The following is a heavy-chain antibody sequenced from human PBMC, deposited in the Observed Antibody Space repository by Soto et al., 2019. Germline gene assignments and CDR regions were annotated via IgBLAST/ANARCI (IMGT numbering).Heavy chain of an antibody. D-gene: IGHD2-15*01. CDR2: INSDGSST. CDR3: VRTSLVVAAATREDY. Sequence: EVQLVESGGGLVQHGESLRLSCAASGFTFSSYWMHWVRQAPGNGLVWVSCINSDGSSTSYAGSVKSRCTISRDNAKNTLDLQMNSLRAEDTAVYYCVRTSLVVAAATREDYWGQGTLVTVSS. J-gene: IGHJ4*02. CDR1: GFTFSSYW. V-gene: IGHV3-74*01.